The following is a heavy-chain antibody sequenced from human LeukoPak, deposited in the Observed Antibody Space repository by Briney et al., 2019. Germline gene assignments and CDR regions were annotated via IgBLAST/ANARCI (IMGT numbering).Heavy chain of an antibody. V-gene: IGHV5-51*01. Sequence: GESLKISCKGSGYSFTSYWIGWVRQMPGKGLEWMGIIYPGDSDTRYSPSFQGQVTISADKSISTAYLQWSSLKAPDTAMYYCARRAFSSSWPYYYYYMDVWGKGTTVTVSS. CDR1: GYSFTSYW. J-gene: IGHJ6*03. CDR2: IYPGDSDT. CDR3: ARRAFSSSWPYYYYYMDV. D-gene: IGHD6-13*01.